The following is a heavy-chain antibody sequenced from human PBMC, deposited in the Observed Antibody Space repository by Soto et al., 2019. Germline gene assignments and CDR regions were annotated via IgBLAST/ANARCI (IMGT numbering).Heavy chain of an antibody. CDR2: INPNSGGT. CDR3: ARVGGSGWYYFDY. J-gene: IGHJ4*02. D-gene: IGHD6-19*01. CDR1: GYTFTGYY. V-gene: IGHV1-2*02. Sequence: ASVKVSCKASGYTFTGYYMHLVRQAPGQGLEWMGWINPNSGGTNYAQKFQGRVTMTRDTSISTAYMELSRLRSDDTAVYYCARVGGSGWYYFDYWGQGTMVTVSS.